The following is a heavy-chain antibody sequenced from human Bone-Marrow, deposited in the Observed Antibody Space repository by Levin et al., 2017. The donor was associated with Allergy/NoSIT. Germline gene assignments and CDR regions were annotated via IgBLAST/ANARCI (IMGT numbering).Heavy chain of an antibody. CDR3: ARRFMVRGQYYFDY. CDR2: IYYSGST. CDR1: GGSISSSSYY. D-gene: IGHD3-10*01. J-gene: IGHJ4*02. Sequence: SETLSLTCTVSGGSISSSSYYWGWIRQPPGKGLEWIGSIYYSGSTYYNPSLKSRVTISVDTSKNQFSLKLSSVTAADTAVYYCARRFMVRGQYYFDYWGQGTLVTVSS. V-gene: IGHV4-39*01.